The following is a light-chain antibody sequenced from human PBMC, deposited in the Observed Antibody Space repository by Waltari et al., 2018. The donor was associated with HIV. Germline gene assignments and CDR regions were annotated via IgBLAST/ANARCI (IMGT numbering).Light chain of an antibody. CDR3: QQYYSPPYS. J-gene: IGKJ2*03. Sequence: DILLTESPDSLAAAWGGRAPSHYKSRQTVLYSSSSDNYLAWYQQKPGQPPKLLLYWASTRESGVPDRFSGSGSGTDFSLIISSLQAEDVAIYYCQQYYSPPYSFGQGTKLEIK. CDR2: WAS. CDR1: QTVLYSSSSDNY. V-gene: IGKV4-1*01.